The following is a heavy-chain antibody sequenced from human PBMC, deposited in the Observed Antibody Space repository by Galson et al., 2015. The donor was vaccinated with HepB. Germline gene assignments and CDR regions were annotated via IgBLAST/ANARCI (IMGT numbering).Heavy chain of an antibody. CDR2: ISAYNGNT. CDR1: GYTFTSYG. CDR3: AVELGYCGGSCYSGDAFDI. V-gene: IGHV1-18*04. D-gene: IGHD2-15*01. J-gene: IGHJ3*02. Sequence: SVKVSCKASGYTFTSYGISWVRQAPGQGLEWMGWISAYNGNTNYAQKLQGRVTMTTDTSTSTAYMELRSLRSDDTAVYYCAVELGYCGGSCYSGDAFDIWGQGTMVTVSP.